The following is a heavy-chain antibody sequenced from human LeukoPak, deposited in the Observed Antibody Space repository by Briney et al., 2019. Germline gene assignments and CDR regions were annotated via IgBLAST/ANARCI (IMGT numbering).Heavy chain of an antibody. V-gene: IGHV3-48*03. CDR3: ARAMGDWFDP. J-gene: IGHJ5*02. Sequence: PGGSLRLSCAASGFTFSSYEMNWVRQAPGKGLEWVSYISRISSSGSIIYYADSVKGRFTISRDNAKNSLYLQMNSLRAEDTAVYYCARAMGDWFDPWGQGTLVTVSS. D-gene: IGHD3-16*01. CDR2: ISRISSSGSII. CDR1: GFTFSSYE.